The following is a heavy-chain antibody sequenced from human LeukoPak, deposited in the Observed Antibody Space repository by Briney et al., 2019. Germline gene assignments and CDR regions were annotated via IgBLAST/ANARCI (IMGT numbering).Heavy chain of an antibody. Sequence: SETLSLTCTVSGGSISSYYWSWVRQPPGKGLEWIGYISHSGSTNYNPSLKSRVTISVDTSKKQFSLRVNSVTAADTAVYYCARLATAGYLNYWGQGTLVAVSS. CDR3: ARLATAGYLNY. V-gene: IGHV4-59*08. J-gene: IGHJ4*02. CDR2: ISHSGST. D-gene: IGHD6-19*01. CDR1: GGSISSYY.